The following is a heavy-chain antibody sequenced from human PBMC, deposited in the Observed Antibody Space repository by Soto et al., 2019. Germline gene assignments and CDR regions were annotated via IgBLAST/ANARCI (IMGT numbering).Heavy chain of an antibody. Sequence: GASVKVSCKASGYSFTSYGISWVRQAPGQGLEWMGWVSAYNGNTNYAQQLQGRVTMTTDTSTSTAYMALRRLRSDDTGVYYCGRRVNLGGYGNWFDAWGQGTLVSVSS. CDR2: VSAYNGNT. D-gene: IGHD5-12*01. CDR1: GYSFTSYG. CDR3: GRRVNLGGYGNWFDA. J-gene: IGHJ5*02. V-gene: IGHV1-18*01.